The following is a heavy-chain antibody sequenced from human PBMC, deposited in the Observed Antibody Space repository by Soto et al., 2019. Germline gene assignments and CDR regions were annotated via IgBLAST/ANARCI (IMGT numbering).Heavy chain of an antibody. CDR3: ARSIGSYLPPYFDY. CDR2: IKWNGGSP. CDR1: GFTFNDYG. J-gene: IGHJ4*02. Sequence: EVQLVESGGGVARPGGSLRLSCAASGFTFNDYGMSWVRQAPGKGLEWVSGIKWNGGSPGYADSVRGRFTISRDNAKNSLYLQMNSLRAEDTALYYCARSIGSYLPPYFDYWGQGTLVTVSS. V-gene: IGHV3-20*04. D-gene: IGHD3-10*01.